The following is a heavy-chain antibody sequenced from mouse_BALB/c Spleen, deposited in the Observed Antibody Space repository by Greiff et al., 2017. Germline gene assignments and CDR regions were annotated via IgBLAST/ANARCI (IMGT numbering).Heavy chain of an antibody. J-gene: IGHJ4*01. Sequence: EVQGVESGGDLVKPGGSLKLSCAASGFTFSSYGMSWVRQTPDKRLEWVATISSGGSYTYYPDSVKGRFTISRDNAKNTLYLQMSSLKSEDTAMYYCARRHGNYFFMDYWGQGTLVTVSS. CDR1: GFTFSSYG. CDR2: ISSGGSYT. V-gene: IGHV5-6*01. CDR3: ARRHGNYFFMDY. D-gene: IGHD2-1*01.